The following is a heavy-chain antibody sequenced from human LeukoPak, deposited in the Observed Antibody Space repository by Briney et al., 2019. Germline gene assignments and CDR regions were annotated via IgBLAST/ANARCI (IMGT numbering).Heavy chain of an antibody. Sequence: GGSLRLSCAASGFTFGSYSMNWVRQAPGKGLEWVSYISSSSSTIYYADSVKGRLTISRDNAKNSLYLQMNSLRAEDTAVYYCARDEGYYYGSGSYYYYYGMDVWGKGTTVTVSS. CDR3: ARDEGYYYGSGSYYYYYGMDV. J-gene: IGHJ6*04. CDR2: ISSSSSTI. D-gene: IGHD3-10*01. CDR1: GFTFGSYS. V-gene: IGHV3-48*04.